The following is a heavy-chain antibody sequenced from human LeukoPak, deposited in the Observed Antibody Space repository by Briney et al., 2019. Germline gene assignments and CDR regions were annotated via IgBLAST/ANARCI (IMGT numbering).Heavy chain of an antibody. CDR1: GFTFSSYA. D-gene: IGHD3-10*01. V-gene: IGHV3-23*01. J-gene: IGHJ4*02. Sequence: GGSLRLSCAASGFTFSSYAMSWVRQAPGKGLEWVSAISGRGGSTYYADSVKGRFTISRDNAKNTLHLQMNSLRAEDTAVYYCARGARGSGTASDYWGQGTLVTVSS. CDR3: ARGARGSGTASDY. CDR2: ISGRGGST.